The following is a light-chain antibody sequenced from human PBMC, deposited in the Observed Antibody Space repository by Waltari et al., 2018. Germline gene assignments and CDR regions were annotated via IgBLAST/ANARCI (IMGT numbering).Light chain of an antibody. CDR1: SSNIGSNY. J-gene: IGLJ1*01. V-gene: IGLV1-47*01. CDR3: AAWDDSLSALYV. CDR2: WNN. Sequence: QSVLTQPPSASGTPGQRVTISCSGSSSNIGSNYVYWYQQLPGTAPKLLIYWNNQRPSAVPHRFSGSKSGTSASLAISGLRSEDEADYYCAAWDDSLSALYVFGTGTKVTVL.